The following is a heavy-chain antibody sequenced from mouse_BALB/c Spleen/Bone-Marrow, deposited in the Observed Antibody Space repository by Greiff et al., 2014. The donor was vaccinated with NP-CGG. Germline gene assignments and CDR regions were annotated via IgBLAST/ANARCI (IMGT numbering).Heavy chain of an antibody. Sequence: EVQLQQSGPELVKPGASVKMSCKASGYTFTSYVMHWVKQKPGQGLEWIGCINPYNDGTKYNEKFKDKAALTSDKSSSTAYMELSSLTSEDSAVYYCARTPIYDGYYWFFDVWGAGTTVTVSS. J-gene: IGHJ1*01. CDR2: INPYNDGT. CDR3: ARTPIYDGYYWFFDV. CDR1: GYTFTSYV. D-gene: IGHD2-3*01. V-gene: IGHV1-14*01.